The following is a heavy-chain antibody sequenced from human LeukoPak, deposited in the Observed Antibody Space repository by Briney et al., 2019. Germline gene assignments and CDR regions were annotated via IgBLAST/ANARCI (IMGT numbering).Heavy chain of an antibody. Sequence: GGSLRLSCAASGFTFSSYSMNWVRQAPGKGLEWVSSISSSSSSIYYADSVKGRFTISRDNPKNSLYLQLNSLRAEDTAVYYCARETMEAFDIWGQGTMITVSS. CDR3: ARETMEAFDI. CDR1: GFTFSSYS. V-gene: IGHV3-21*01. D-gene: IGHD3-10*01. J-gene: IGHJ3*02. CDR2: ISSSSSSI.